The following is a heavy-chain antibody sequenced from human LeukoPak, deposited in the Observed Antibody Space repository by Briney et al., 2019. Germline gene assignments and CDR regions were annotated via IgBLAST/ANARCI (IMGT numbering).Heavy chain of an antibody. CDR2: IIPILGIA. Sequence: ASVKVSCKASGGTFGSYTISWVRQAPGQGLEWMGRIIPILGIANYAQKFQGRVTITADKSTSTAYMELSSLRSEDTAVYYCARDAGRSTFGGVIVPPYFDYWGQGTLVTVSS. CDR3: ARDAGRSTFGGVIVPPYFDY. D-gene: IGHD3-16*02. V-gene: IGHV1-69*04. J-gene: IGHJ4*02. CDR1: GGTFGSYT.